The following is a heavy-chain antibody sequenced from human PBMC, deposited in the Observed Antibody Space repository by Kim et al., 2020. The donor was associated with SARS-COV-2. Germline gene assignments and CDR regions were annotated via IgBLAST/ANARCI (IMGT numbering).Heavy chain of an antibody. Sequence: SWKYYVTSVKGRFTISKDNAKTSLYLQINSLQVEETAVYYCARVGAAVDYWGQGSLVTVSS. V-gene: IGHV3-7*01. D-gene: IGHD6-13*01. J-gene: IGHJ4*02. CDR2: SWK. CDR3: ARVGAAVDY.